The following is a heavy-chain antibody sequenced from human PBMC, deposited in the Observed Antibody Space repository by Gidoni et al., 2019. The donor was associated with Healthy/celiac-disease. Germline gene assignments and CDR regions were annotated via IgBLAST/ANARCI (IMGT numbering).Heavy chain of an antibody. D-gene: IGHD6-6*01. V-gene: IGHV3-49*03. CDR2: IRSKAYGGTT. CDR1: GFTFGDYA. J-gene: IGHJ4*02. Sequence: EVQLVESGGGLVQPGRSLRLSCTASGFTFGDYAMSWFRQAPGKGLEWVGVIRSKAYGGTTEYAASVKGRFTISRDDSKSIAYLQMNSLKTEDTAVYYCTRARIGIAAPKLDYWGQGTLVTVSS. CDR3: TRARIGIAAPKLDY.